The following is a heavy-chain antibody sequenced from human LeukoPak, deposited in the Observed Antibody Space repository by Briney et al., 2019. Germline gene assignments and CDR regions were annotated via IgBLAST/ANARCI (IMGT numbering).Heavy chain of an antibody. D-gene: IGHD3-22*01. CDR2: ISSSSSYI. V-gene: IGHV3-21*01. CDR1: GFTFSSYS. CDR3: VILAVLPYYYDSSGYPWDFDY. Sequence: GGSLRLSCAASGFTFSSYSMNWVRQAPGKGLEWGSSISSSSSYIYYADSVKGRFTISRDNAKNSLYLQMNSLRAEDTAVYYCVILAVLPYYYDSSGYPWDFDYWGQGTLVTVSS. J-gene: IGHJ4*02.